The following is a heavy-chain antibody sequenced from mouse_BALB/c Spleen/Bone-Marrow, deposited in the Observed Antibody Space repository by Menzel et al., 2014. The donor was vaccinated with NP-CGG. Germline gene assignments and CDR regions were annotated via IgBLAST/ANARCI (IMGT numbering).Heavy chain of an antibody. CDR2: INPSSGYT. CDR1: GYTFTSYT. V-gene: IGHV1-4*01. CDR3: ARGQAY. Sequence: VQLQQSGAELARPGASVKMSCKASGYTFTSYTLHWAKQRPGQGLEWIGYINPSSGYTNYNQKFKDKATLTADKSSSTAYMQLSSLTSEDSAVYYCARGQAYWGQGTLVTVSA. J-gene: IGHJ3*01. D-gene: IGHD6-1*01.